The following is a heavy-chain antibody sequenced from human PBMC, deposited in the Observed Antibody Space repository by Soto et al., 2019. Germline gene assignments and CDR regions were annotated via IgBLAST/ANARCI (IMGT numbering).Heavy chain of an antibody. CDR3: ARAPEAAAAGYYYYYGMDV. D-gene: IGHD6-13*01. V-gene: IGHV4-30-2*01. Sequence: PSETLSLTCAVSGGSISSGGYSWSWIRQPPGKGLEWIGYIYHSGSTYYNPSLKSRVTISVDRSKNQFSLKLSSVTAADTAVYYCARAPEAAAAGYYYYYGMDVWGQGTTVTVSS. J-gene: IGHJ6*02. CDR1: GGSISSGGYS. CDR2: IYHSGST.